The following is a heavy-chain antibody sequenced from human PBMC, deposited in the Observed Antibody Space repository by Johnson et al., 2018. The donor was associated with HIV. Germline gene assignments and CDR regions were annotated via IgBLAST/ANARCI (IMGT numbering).Heavy chain of an antibody. CDR2: IKSKTDGGTT. V-gene: IGHV3-15*01. CDR3: ARELGYSSSNDAFDI. CDR1: GFTFSNAS. D-gene: IGHD6-13*01. Sequence: MLLVESGGGVVQPGRSLRLSCAASGFTFSNASMSWVRQAPGKGLERVGRIKSKTDGGTTDYAAPVKGGFTISRDDSKNTLYLQMNSLRAEDTAVYYCARELGYSSSNDAFDIWGQGTMVTVSS. J-gene: IGHJ3*02.